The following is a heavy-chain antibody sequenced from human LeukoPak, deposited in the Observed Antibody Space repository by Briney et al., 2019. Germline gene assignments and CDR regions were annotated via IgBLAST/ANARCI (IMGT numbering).Heavy chain of an antibody. CDR3: VRDNPRCCGVVPVNIDDF. CDR2: INPSGGST. V-gene: IGHV1-46*01. D-gene: IGHD2-15*01. CDR1: GYTFTSYD. Sequence: GASVKVSCKASGYTFTSYDINWVRQATGQGLEWMGIINPSGGSTSYAQKFQGRVTMTRDTSTSTVYMELSSLRAEDTAVYYCVRDNPRCCGVVPVNIDDFWGQGTLVTVSS. J-gene: IGHJ4*02.